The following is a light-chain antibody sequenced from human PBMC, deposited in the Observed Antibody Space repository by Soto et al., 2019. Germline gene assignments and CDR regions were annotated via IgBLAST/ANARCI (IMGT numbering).Light chain of an antibody. CDR3: QKFNTAPLT. CDR1: QDISVY. CDR2: SAS. V-gene: IGKV1-27*01. J-gene: IGKJ5*01. Sequence: DIQMTQSPSSLSASVGDRVTITCRASQDISVYLAWYQQEPGKVPKLLIYSASTLQSGVPSRFSGSGSGTDFTLTISSLQPEDVATYYCQKFNTAPLTFGQGTRLEIK.